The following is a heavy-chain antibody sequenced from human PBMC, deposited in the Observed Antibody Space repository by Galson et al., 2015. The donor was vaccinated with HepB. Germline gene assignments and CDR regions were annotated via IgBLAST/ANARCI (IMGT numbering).Heavy chain of an antibody. Sequence: ETLSLTCAVYGGSFSSYYWTWIRQPPGKGLEWIGGIYHTGSTAYNPSLQSRVTFSVDTSKNEFSLKLNSVTAADTTMYYCARADWFGALDIWGQGTMVTVSS. J-gene: IGHJ3*02. CDR1: GGSFSSYY. CDR2: IYHTGST. D-gene: IGHD3/OR15-3a*01. V-gene: IGHV4-34*01. CDR3: ARADWFGALDI.